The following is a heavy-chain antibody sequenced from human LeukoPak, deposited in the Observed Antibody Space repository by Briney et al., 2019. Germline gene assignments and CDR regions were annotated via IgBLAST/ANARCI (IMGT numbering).Heavy chain of an antibody. CDR2: IYTSGST. Sequence: SETLSLTCTVSGGFISSYYWSWIRQLAGKGLEWIGRIYTSGSTNYNPSLKSRVTMSVDTSKNQFSLKLSSVTAADTAVYYCARVTDPTYYYYGMDVWGQGTTVTVSS. CDR1: GGFISSYY. V-gene: IGHV4-4*07. J-gene: IGHJ6*02. CDR3: ARVTDPTYYYYGMDV.